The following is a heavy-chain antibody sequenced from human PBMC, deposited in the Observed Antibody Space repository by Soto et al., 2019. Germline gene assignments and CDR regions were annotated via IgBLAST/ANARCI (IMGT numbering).Heavy chain of an antibody. D-gene: IGHD1-26*01. V-gene: IGHV3-30*18. Sequence: GGSLSLSCAASGFTFSSYGMHWVRQAPGKGLEWVAVISYDGSNKYYADSVKGRFTISRDNSKNTLYLQMNSLRAEDTAVYYCAKDLVGATTDYYYGMDVWGQGTTVTVSS. J-gene: IGHJ6*02. CDR1: GFTFSSYG. CDR2: ISYDGSNK. CDR3: AKDLVGATTDYYYGMDV.